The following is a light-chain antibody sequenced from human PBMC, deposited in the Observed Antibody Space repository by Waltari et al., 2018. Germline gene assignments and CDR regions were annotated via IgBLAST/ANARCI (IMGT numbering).Light chain of an antibody. J-gene: IGLJ2*01. CDR2: EVN. Sequence: QSALTQPPSASGSPGQSVTISCPGTSSDVGGYNYVSWYQHHPGKAPKHMISEVNKRPAGVPDRFSGSKSGNTASLTVSGLQADDEADYYCTSYAGSHNWVFGGGTKLTVL. CDR1: SSDVGGYNY. CDR3: TSYAGSHNWV. V-gene: IGLV2-8*01.